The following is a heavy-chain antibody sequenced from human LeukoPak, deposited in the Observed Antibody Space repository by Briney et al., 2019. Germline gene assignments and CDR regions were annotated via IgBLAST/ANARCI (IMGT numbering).Heavy chain of an antibody. V-gene: IGHV3-66*01. J-gene: IGHJ6*02. Sequence: GGALRLSCAASGFTVSSNYMNWVRQAPGKGLWWVSVIYSGGSTIYADSVKGRFTISRDSSKNTLYLQMNSLRAEDTAVYYCARDPVGAIGYGMDVWGQGTTVTVSS. CDR2: IYSGGST. CDR3: ARDPVGAIGYGMDV. D-gene: IGHD1-26*01. CDR1: GFTVSSNY.